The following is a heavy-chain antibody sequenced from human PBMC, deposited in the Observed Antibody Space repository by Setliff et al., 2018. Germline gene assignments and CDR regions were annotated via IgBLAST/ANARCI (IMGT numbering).Heavy chain of an antibody. CDR1: GDSISSSNW. Sequence: SETLSLTCAVSGDSISSSNWWNWVRQPPGKGLEWIGEIYHSGSTKYNPSLKSRVTISVDKSKNQSSLKLSSVTAADTAVYYCARSSYSGGYLNVWGQGTTVTVSS. CDR3: ARSSYSGGYLNV. CDR2: IYHSGST. V-gene: IGHV4-4*02. D-gene: IGHD1-26*01. J-gene: IGHJ6*02.